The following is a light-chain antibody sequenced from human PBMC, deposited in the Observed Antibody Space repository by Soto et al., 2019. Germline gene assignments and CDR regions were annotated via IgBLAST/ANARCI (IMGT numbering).Light chain of an antibody. CDR1: SSDVGGYNY. J-gene: IGLJ2*01. CDR2: EVS. CDR3: ASYTRSSTIV. Sequence: QSALAQPASVSGSPGQSITISCTGPSSDVGGYNYVSWYQQLPGKAPNLLICEVSNRPSGVSDRFSGSKSGNTASLTISGLQAGDEADYYCASYTRSSTIVFGGGTKLTVL. V-gene: IGLV2-14*01.